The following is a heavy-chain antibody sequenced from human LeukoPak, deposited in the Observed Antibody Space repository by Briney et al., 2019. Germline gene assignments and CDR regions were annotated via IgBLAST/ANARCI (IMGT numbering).Heavy chain of an antibody. CDR2: ISGSGGGA. J-gene: IGHJ5*02. Sequence: GGSLRLSCAASGFTFSSSAMSWVRQAPGKGLEWVSGISGSGGGAYYADSVKGRFTISRDNSKNTLYLQMNNLRAEDTAVYYCAKASMARGARNWFDPWGQGTLVTVSS. CDR1: GFTFSSSA. D-gene: IGHD3-10*01. CDR3: AKASMARGARNWFDP. V-gene: IGHV3-23*01.